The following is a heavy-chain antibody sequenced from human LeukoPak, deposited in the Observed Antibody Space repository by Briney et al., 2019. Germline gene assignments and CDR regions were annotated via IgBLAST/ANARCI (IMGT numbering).Heavy chain of an antibody. CDR1: GFTFSSYG. V-gene: IGHV3-30*03. CDR2: ISYDGSNK. J-gene: IGHJ4*02. Sequence: GGSLRLSCAASGFTFSSYGMHWVRQAPGKGLEWVAVISYDGSNKYYADSVKGRFTISRDNSKNTLYLQMNSLRAEDTAVYYCAGTAALFDYWAREPWSPSPQ. D-gene: IGHD6-13*01. CDR3: AGTAALFDY.